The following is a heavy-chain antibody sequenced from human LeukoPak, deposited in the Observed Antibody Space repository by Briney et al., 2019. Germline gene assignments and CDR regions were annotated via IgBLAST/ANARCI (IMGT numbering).Heavy chain of an antibody. V-gene: IGHV3-30*03. J-gene: IGHJ4*02. Sequence: PGGSLRLSCAASGFTFSSYGMHWVRQAPGKGLEWVSLISHDGGDERYADSVKGRFTISRDNSKSTLYLRMNSLRVEDTAVYYCARGNQWLIDYWGQGTQVTVSS. CDR1: GFTFSSYG. CDR3: ARGNQWLIDY. D-gene: IGHD6-19*01. CDR2: ISHDGGDE.